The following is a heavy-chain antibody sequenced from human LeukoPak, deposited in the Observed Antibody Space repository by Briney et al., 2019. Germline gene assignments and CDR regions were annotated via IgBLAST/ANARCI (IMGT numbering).Heavy chain of an antibody. D-gene: IGHD4-17*01. CDR1: GYIFTNYW. CDR3: ARRGRQYDYGDYVFDY. Sequence: GESLKISCKGSGYIFTNYWIAWVRQMPGRGLEWMGIIYPGDSDTRYSPSFQGQVTISADKSISTAYLQWSSLKASDTAMYYCARRGRQYDYGDYVFDYWGQGTLVTVSS. J-gene: IGHJ4*02. CDR2: IYPGDSDT. V-gene: IGHV5-51*01.